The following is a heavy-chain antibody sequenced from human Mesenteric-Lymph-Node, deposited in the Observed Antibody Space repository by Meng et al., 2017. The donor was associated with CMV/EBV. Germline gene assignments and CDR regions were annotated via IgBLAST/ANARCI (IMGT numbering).Heavy chain of an antibody. CDR3: ARGDPPGSGYSLYYYYGMDV. D-gene: IGHD3-3*01. J-gene: IGHJ6*02. CDR2: ISAYNGNT. V-gene: IGHV1-18*01. CDR1: GYAFITYG. Sequence: ASVKVSCKTSGYAFITYGISWVRQAPGQGLEWMGWISAYNGNTNYAQKLQGRVTMTTDTSTSTAYMELRSLRSDDTAVYYCARGDPPGSGYSLYYYYGMDVWGQGTTVTVSS.